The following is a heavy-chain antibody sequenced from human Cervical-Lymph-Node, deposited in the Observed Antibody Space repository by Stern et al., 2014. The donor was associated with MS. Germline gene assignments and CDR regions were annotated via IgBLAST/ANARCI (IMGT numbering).Heavy chain of an antibody. J-gene: IGHJ4*02. CDR1: GFSLSTSGVG. V-gene: IGHV2-5*02. Sequence: QVTLKESGPTLVKPTQTLTLTCTFSGFSLSTSGVGVGWIRQPPGKALEWLVLTYWDDDKRYSPSKKRRLTITKDASKNQVVLTRTNMDPVDTATYYCAHTTYYYGSGSYRYFDYWGQGTLVTVSS. CDR2: TYWDDDK. D-gene: IGHD3-10*01. CDR3: AHTTYYYGSGSYRYFDY.